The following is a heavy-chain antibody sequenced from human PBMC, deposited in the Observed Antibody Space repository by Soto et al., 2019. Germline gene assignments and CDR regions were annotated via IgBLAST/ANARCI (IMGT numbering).Heavy chain of an antibody. J-gene: IGHJ4*02. CDR3: ARGGGGVLGYCSGGSCFSDY. CDR1: GYTFTSYV. D-gene: IGHD2-15*01. Sequence: QVQLVQSGAEVKKPGAPVKVSSKASGYTFTSYVISWGRQAPGQGLEWMGWISAYNGNTNYAQKLQGRVTMTTDTSTSTAYMELRSLRSDDTAVYYCARGGGGVLGYCSGGSCFSDYWGQGTLVTVSS. V-gene: IGHV1-18*01. CDR2: ISAYNGNT.